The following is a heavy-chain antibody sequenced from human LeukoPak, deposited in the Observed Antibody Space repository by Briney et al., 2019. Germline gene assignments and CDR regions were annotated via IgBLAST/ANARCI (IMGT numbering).Heavy chain of an antibody. CDR2: IWYDGSNK. J-gene: IGHJ4*02. CDR1: GFTFSNYG. CDR3: ARDPGYYDSSGYSYYFDY. D-gene: IGHD3-22*01. Sequence: LSGGSLRLSCAASGFTFSNYGMHWVRQAPGKGLEWVAVIWYDGSNKYYADSVKGRFTISRDNSKNTLYLQMNSLRAEDTAVYYCARDPGYYDSSGYSYYFDYWGQGTLVTVSS. V-gene: IGHV3-33*01.